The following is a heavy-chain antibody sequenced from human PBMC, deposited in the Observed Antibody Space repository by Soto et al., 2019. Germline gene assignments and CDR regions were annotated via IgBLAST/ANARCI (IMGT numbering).Heavy chain of an antibody. J-gene: IGHJ4*02. CDR1: GGPISGDYY. CDR3: VREGVAFDSSGYPSRYFDF. D-gene: IGHD3-22*01. V-gene: IGHV4-30-4*01. Sequence: QVQLQESGPRLVRPSETLSLTCNVSGGPISGDYYWTWIRQPPGKGLEWIGYIFYSGSTYYNPSLQSRVTMSVDPSKTQSSLRLSSVTAADTAVYYCVREGVAFDSSGYPSRYFDFWGQGILVTVSS. CDR2: IFYSGST.